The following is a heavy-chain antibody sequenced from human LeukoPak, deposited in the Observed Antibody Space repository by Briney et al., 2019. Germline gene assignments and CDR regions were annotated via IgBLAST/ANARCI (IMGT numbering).Heavy chain of an antibody. CDR3: ATVGVSRAWVFDY. D-gene: IGHD2-15*01. CDR2: ISSSSSYI. CDR1: GFTFSSYS. Sequence: GGSLRLSCAASGFTFSSYSMNWVRQAPGKRLEWVSSISSSSSYIYYADSVKGRFTISRDNAKNSLYLQMNSLRLDDTAVHFCATVGVSRAWVFDYWGQGTLVHVSS. V-gene: IGHV3-21*01. J-gene: IGHJ4*02.